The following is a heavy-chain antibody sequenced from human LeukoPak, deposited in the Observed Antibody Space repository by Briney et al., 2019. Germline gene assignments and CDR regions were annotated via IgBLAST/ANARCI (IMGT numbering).Heavy chain of an antibody. CDR3: AKDDAWLQYGN. Sequence: SETLSLTCTVSGGSISTSNYYWGWIRQPPGKGLEWIGNIFYSGSTYYSPSLRSRVTISLDTSRNQFSLKLNSVTAADTAVYYCAKDDAWLQYGNWGRGTLVTVSS. CDR1: GGSISTSNYY. J-gene: IGHJ4*02. D-gene: IGHD5-24*01. CDR2: IFYSGST. V-gene: IGHV4-39*07.